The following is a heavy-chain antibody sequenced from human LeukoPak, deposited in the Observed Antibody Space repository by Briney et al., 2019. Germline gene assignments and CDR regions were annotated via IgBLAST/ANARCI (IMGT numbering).Heavy chain of an antibody. CDR3: ARDKQRGGYNSGAFDI. CDR1: GFAFSRYD. V-gene: IGHV3-30-3*01. D-gene: IGHD5-24*01. Sequence: GRSLRLSCAASGFAFSRYDMHWARQAPGKGLEWVTLISYDASNKYYADSVKGRFTISRDNSKNTLYLQMDSLRPEDTAVYYCARDKQRGGYNSGAFDIWGQGTMVTVSS. CDR2: ISYDASNK. J-gene: IGHJ3*02.